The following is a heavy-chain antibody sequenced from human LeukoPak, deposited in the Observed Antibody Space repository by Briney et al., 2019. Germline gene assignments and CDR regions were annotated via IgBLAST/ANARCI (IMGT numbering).Heavy chain of an antibody. J-gene: IGHJ6*02. Sequence: PSETLSLTCAVYGGSFSGYYWSWIRQPPGKGLEWIGEINHSGSTNYNPSLKSRVTISVDTSKNQFSLKLSSVTAADTAVYYCARLRGGYCSGGSCYWERDYYYYGMDVWGQGTTVTVSS. CDR2: INHSGST. CDR1: GGSFSGYY. V-gene: IGHV4-34*01. CDR3: ARLRGGYCSGGSCYWERDYYYYGMDV. D-gene: IGHD2-15*01.